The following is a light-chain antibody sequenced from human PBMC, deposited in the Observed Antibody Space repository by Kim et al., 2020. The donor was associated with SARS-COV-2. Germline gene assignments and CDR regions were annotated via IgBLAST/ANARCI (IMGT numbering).Light chain of an antibody. CDR2: KAS. Sequence: LSASVGDRVTITCRASQSISSWLAWYQQKPGKAPKLLIYKASSLESGVPSRFSGSGSGTEVTLTISSLQPDDFATYYCQQYNSYSLFGQGTKLEI. J-gene: IGKJ2*01. CDR1: QSISSW. V-gene: IGKV1-5*03. CDR3: QQYNSYSL.